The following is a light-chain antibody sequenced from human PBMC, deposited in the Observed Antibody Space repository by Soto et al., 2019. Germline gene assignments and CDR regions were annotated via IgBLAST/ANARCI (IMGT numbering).Light chain of an antibody. CDR3: QQYNNWPLT. CDR2: GAS. Sequence: EIAVKQSPATLSVTPGERATLSCRASQSVSSNLAWYQQKPGQAPRLLIYGASTRATGIPARFSGSGSGTEFTLTISSLQSEDFAVYYCQQYNNWPLTFGPGTKVDI. J-gene: IGKJ3*01. CDR1: QSVSSN. V-gene: IGKV3-15*01.